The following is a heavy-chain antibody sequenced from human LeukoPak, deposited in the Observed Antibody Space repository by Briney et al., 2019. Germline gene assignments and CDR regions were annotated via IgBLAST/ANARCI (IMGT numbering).Heavy chain of an antibody. D-gene: IGHD6-13*01. Sequence: GSSVKVSCKASGGTFSSYAISWVRQAPGQGLEWMGGIIPIFGTANYAQKSQGRVTITADESTSTAYMELSSLRSEDTAVYYCARKAAAAGNYYYYMDVWGKGTTVTVSS. CDR1: GGTFSSYA. J-gene: IGHJ6*03. CDR3: ARKAAAAGNYYYYMDV. CDR2: IIPIFGTA. V-gene: IGHV1-69*01.